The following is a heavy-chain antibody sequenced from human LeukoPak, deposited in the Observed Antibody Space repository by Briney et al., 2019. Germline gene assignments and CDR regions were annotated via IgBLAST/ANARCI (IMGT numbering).Heavy chain of an antibody. CDR3: AKEMTTGGQDY. D-gene: IGHD4-11*01. CDR1: GFTFSSYS. V-gene: IGHV3-21*01. Sequence: GGSLRLSCAASGFTFSSYSMNWVRQAPGKGLEWVSSISSSSSYIYYADSVKGRFTISRDNSKNTLSLQMNSLRADDTAVYYCAKEMTTGGQDYWGQGTLVTVSS. J-gene: IGHJ4*02. CDR2: ISSSSSYI.